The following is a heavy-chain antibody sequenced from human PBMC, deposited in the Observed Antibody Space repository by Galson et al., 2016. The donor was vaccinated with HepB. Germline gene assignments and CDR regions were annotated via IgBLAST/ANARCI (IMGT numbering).Heavy chain of an antibody. J-gene: IGHJ4*02. D-gene: IGHD3-10*01. CDR2: ISYDGSNK. V-gene: IGHV3-30*04. Sequence: SLRLSCAASGFTFSSYAMHWVRQAPGKGLEWVAVISYDGSNKYFAASVKGRFTISRDNSKNTLYLQMNSLRAEDTAVYYCAKDALFYGSGNYVHYWGQGNLVTVSS. CDR3: AKDALFYGSGNYVHY. CDR1: GFTFSSYA.